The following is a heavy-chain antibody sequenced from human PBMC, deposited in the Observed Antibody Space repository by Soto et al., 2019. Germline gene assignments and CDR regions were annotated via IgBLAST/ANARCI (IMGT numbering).Heavy chain of an antibody. CDR3: GILFCDSTGCPRQFFDS. D-gene: IGHD2-2*01. Sequence: GGSLRLSCAASGFIFTPYSVSWVRQAPGKGLEWISYVSVGGTAIYYADSVRGRFTISRDDAKNSVYLQINSLGAEDTAVYYCGILFCDSTGCPRQFFDSWGQGTPVTVSS. CDR2: VSVGGTAI. CDR1: GFIFTPYS. J-gene: IGHJ4*02. V-gene: IGHV3-48*01.